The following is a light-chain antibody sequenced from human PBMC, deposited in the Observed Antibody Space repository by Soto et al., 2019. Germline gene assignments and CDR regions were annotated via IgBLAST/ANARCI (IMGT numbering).Light chain of an antibody. J-gene: IGKJ5*01. Sequence: AIQMTQSPSSLSASVGDRVTITCRASQGIRNDLGWYQQKPGKAPKLLIYAASSLQSGVPSRFSGSGSGTDFTFTISSLQPEDIATYYCQQYSHLITFGQGTRREIK. CDR2: AAS. CDR1: QGIRND. CDR3: QQYSHLIT. V-gene: IGKV1-6*01.